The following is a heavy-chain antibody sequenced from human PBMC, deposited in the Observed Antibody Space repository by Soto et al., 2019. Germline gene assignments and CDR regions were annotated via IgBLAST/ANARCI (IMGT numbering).Heavy chain of an antibody. CDR1: GFTFSSYA. CDR3: AKDLHDYIWGSYRYTPAVDY. Sequence: GESLKISCAASGFTFSSYAMSWVRQAPGKGLEWVSAISGSGGSTYYADSVKGRFTISRDNSKNTLYLQMNSLRAEDTAVYYCAKDLHDYIWGSYRYTPAVDYWGQGTLVTVSS. V-gene: IGHV3-23*01. CDR2: ISGSGGST. D-gene: IGHD3-16*02. J-gene: IGHJ4*02.